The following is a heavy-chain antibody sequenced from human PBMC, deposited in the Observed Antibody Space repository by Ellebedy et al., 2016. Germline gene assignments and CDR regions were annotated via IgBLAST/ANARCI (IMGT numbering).Heavy chain of an antibody. CDR1: RGTFNSYA. D-gene: IGHD6-19*01. Sequence: SVKVSXKALRGTFNSYAITWVRQAPGQGLEWMGGIIPVFGVAYYAQSFQGRVTITADESTSTGYMELSSLTSEDTAVYYCATERGTAVANPDSWGQGTLVTVSS. CDR3: ATERGTAVANPDS. V-gene: IGHV1-69*13. J-gene: IGHJ4*02. CDR2: IIPVFGVA.